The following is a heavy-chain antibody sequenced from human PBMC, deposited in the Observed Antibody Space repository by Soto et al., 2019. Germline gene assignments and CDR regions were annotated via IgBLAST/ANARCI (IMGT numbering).Heavy chain of an antibody. CDR3: ARSNWHWDYFDY. J-gene: IGHJ4*02. CDR2: INAGNGNT. D-gene: IGHD1-7*01. V-gene: IGHV1-3*01. Sequence: GASVKVSCKASGYTFTSYAMHWVRQAPGQRLEWMGWINAGNGNTKYSQKFQGRATITRDTSASTAYMELSGLRSEDTAVYYCARSNWHWDYFDYWGQGTLVTVSS. CDR1: GYTFTSYA.